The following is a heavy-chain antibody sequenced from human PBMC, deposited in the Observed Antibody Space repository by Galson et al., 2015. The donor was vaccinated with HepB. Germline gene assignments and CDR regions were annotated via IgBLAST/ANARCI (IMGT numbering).Heavy chain of an antibody. D-gene: IGHD5-12*01. Sequence: SLRLSCAASGFTFSSYSMNWVRQAPGKGLEWVSSISSSSSYIYYADSVKGRFTISRDNAKNSLYLQMNSLRAEDTAVYYCARAAASGYDRHYYYGMDVWGQGTTVTVSS. CDR1: GFTFSSYS. CDR3: ARAAASGYDRHYYYGMDV. J-gene: IGHJ6*02. CDR2: ISSSSSYI. V-gene: IGHV3-21*01.